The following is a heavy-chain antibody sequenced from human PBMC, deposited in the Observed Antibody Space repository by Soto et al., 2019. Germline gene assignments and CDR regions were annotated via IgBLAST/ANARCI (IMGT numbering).Heavy chain of an antibody. V-gene: IGHV3-23*01. CDR3: AKDGIAAAGTRSFDP. D-gene: IGHD6-13*01. CDR2: ISGSGGST. CDR1: GFTFSSYA. Sequence: EVQLLESGGGLVQPGGSLRLSCAASGFTFSSYAMSWVRQAPGKGLEGGSAISGSGGSTYYPDSVKGRFTISRDNSKNTLYRQMNSLRTEDTAVYYCAKDGIAAAGTRSFDPWGQGTLVTVSS. J-gene: IGHJ5*02.